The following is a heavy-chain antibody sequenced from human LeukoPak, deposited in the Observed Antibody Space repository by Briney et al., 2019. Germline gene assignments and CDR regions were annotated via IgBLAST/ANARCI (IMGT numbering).Heavy chain of an antibody. Sequence: GGSPRLSCAASGFTFSSYGMHWVRQAPGQGLEWVAVIWYDGSNKYYADSEKGRFTISRDNSKNTLYLQMNSLRAEDTAVYYCAREGYCSSTSCYEYYYYYGMDVWGQGTTVTVSS. J-gene: IGHJ6*02. D-gene: IGHD2-2*01. V-gene: IGHV3-33*01. CDR2: IWYDGSNK. CDR1: GFTFSSYG. CDR3: AREGYCSSTSCYEYYYYYGMDV.